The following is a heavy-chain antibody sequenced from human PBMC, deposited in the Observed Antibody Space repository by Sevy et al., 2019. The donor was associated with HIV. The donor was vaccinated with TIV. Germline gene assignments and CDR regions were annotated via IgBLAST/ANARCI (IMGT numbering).Heavy chain of an antibody. D-gene: IGHD3-16*01. CDR1: GFTFGNYW. J-gene: IGHJ5*02. V-gene: IGHV3-7*03. CDR2: IKQDGSER. CDR3: ASPGGKGLDP. Sequence: GGSLRLSCAASGFTFGNYWMSWVRQAPGKGLEWVASIKQDGSERYYVDSVKGRFTISRDNAKNSLYLQMNSLRAEDTAVYYCASPGGKGLDPWGQGTLVTVSS.